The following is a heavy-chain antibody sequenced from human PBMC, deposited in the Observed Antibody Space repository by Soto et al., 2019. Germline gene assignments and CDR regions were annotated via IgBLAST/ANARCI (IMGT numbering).Heavy chain of an antibody. D-gene: IGHD3-3*01. CDR1: GFTFSSYD. V-gene: IGHV3-13*01. Sequence: GGSLRLSCAASGFTFSSYDMHWVRQAPGKGLEWVSAIGTAGDTYYPGSVKGRFTISRENAKNSLYLQMNILRAEDTAVYYCARGAWSVYYLRKLYFDYWGQGTLVTVSS. J-gene: IGHJ4*02. CDR2: IGTAGDT. CDR3: ARGAWSVYYLRKLYFDY.